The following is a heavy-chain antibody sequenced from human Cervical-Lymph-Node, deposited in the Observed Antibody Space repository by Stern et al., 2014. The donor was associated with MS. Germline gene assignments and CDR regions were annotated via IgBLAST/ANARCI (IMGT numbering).Heavy chain of an antibody. CDR1: GYNFIDHA. V-gene: IGHV1-3*01. CDR3: ARQPDYSDFLDF. CDR2: INGGPGTT. D-gene: IGHD4-11*01. Sequence: QVQLVDSGAEVKKPGASMTISCKTSGYNFIDHAIHWVRQAPGQRLEWMGWINGGPGTTKYSQKFQGRVSFTRDKAASAAYMDLSSLSPDDTAVYYCARQPDYSDFLDFWGQGTLVTVSS. J-gene: IGHJ4*02.